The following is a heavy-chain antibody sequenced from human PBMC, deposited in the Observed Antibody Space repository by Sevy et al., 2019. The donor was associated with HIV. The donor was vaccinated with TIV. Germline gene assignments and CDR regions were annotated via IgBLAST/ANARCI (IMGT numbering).Heavy chain of an antibody. V-gene: IGHV3-49*04. CDR3: TRWKAAQSIFDY. J-gene: IGHJ4*02. D-gene: IGHD6-13*01. CDR1: GLTFGDYC. CDR2: LKSDVYGGTV. Sequence: GGSLRLSCTASGLTFGDYCMSWVRQAPGKGLEWVAFLKSDVYGGTVDHAASVRGRFVISRDDSKTIAYLQMNDLKTEDTGVYYCTRWKAAQSIFDYWGQGVLVTVSS.